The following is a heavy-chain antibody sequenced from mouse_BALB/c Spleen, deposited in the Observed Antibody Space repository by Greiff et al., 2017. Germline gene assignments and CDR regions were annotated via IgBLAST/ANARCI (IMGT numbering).Heavy chain of an antibody. V-gene: IGHV5-17*02. J-gene: IGHJ2*01. CDR2: ISSGSSTI. CDR1: GFTFSSFG. D-gene: IGHD2-1*01. Sequence: EVKLMESGGGLVQPGGSRKLSCAASGFTFSSFGMHWVRQAPEKGLEWVAYISSGSSTIYYADTVKGRFTISRDNPKNTLFLQMTSLRSEDTAMYYCAYGNYGYWGQGTTLTVSS. CDR3: AYGNYGY.